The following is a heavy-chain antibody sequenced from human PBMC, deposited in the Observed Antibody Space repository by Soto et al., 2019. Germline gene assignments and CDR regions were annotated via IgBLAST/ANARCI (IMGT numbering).Heavy chain of an antibody. CDR3: ARDYIPYQMLSWFDP. CDR2: IYYGGST. Sequence: PSETLSLTCTVSGGSISSYYWSWIRQPPGKGPEWIGYIYYGGSTKYNPSVKSRVTISVDTSKNQFSLKLSSVTAADTAVYYCARDYIPYQMLSWFDPWGQGTLVTVSS. V-gene: IGHV4-59*01. D-gene: IGHD2-2*01. CDR1: GGSISSYY. J-gene: IGHJ5*02.